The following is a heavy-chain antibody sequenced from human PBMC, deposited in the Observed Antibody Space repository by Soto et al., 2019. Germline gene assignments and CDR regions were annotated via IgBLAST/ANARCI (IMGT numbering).Heavy chain of an antibody. J-gene: IGHJ5*02. CDR3: ATNVDTAMVVNLFDP. V-gene: IGHV1-58*01. Sequence: GSSVKLSCKASGFTFTSAAVQWVRQARGQRLEWIGWIVVGSGNTNYAQKFQERDTITRDMSTSTAYMELTSLRSEDTAVYYWATNVDTAMVVNLFDPWGQVTLVTLSS. D-gene: IGHD5-18*01. CDR1: GFTFTSAA. CDR2: IVVGSGNT.